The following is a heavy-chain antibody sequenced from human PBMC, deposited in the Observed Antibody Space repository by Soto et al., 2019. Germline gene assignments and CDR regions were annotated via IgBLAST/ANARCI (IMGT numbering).Heavy chain of an antibody. CDR3: ARPYSSGWTLGFQH. V-gene: IGHV3-48*03. Sequence: GGSLRLSCAASGFTFSSYEMNWVRQAPGKGLEWVSYISSSGSTIYYADSVKGRFTISRDNAKNSLYLQMNSLRAEDTAVYYCARPYSSGWTLGFQHWGQGTLVTVSS. CDR1: GFTFSSYE. D-gene: IGHD6-19*01. J-gene: IGHJ1*01. CDR2: ISSSGSTI.